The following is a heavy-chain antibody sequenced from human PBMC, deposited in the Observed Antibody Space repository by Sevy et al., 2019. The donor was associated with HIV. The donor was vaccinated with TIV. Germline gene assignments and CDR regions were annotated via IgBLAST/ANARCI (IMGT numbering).Heavy chain of an antibody. J-gene: IGHJ5*02. CDR2: IKQDGSEK. Sequence: GGSLRLSCAASGFTFSSYWTNWIRQAPGKGLEWVANIKQDGSEKYYVDSVKGRFTISRDNAKNSLYLEMNTLRAEDTAVYYCATSGGETWGQGTLFTVSS. V-gene: IGHV3-7*01. D-gene: IGHD3-16*01. CDR1: GFTFSSYW. CDR3: ATSGGET.